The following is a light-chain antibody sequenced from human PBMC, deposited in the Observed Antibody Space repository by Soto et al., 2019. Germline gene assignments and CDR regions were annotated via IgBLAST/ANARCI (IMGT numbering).Light chain of an antibody. CDR3: QHYLSSPPT. V-gene: IGKV3-20*01. Sequence: VLSLSAGALSLSPGERATLSCRASQSVSSNYLAWFQQKPGQVPRLLIYAASSRATGIPDRFSGSGSGTDFTLTISRLEPEDFAGYYCQHYLSSPPTFGQGTRLEIK. CDR2: AAS. CDR1: QSVSSNY. J-gene: IGKJ5*01.